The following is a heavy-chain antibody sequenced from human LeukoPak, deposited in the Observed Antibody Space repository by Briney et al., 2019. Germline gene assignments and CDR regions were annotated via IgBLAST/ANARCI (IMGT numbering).Heavy chain of an antibody. CDR1: GFTFSSYG. J-gene: IGHJ6*04. D-gene: IGHD6-19*01. V-gene: IGHV3-30*18. CDR3: AKDVVPIAVAGTDGMDV. Sequence: PGGSLRLSCAASGFTFSSYGMHWVRQAPGKGLEWVAVISYDGSNKYYADSVKGRSTISRDNSKNTLYLQMNSLRAEDTAVYYCAKDVVPIAVAGTDGMDVWGKGTTVTVSS. CDR2: ISYDGSNK.